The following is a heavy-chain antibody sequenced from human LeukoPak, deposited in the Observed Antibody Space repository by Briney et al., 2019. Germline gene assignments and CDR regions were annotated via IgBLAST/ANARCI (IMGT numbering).Heavy chain of an antibody. CDR1: GFTFSSYG. D-gene: IGHD3-22*01. CDR2: ISYDGSNK. V-gene: IGHV3-30*18. Sequence: GGSLRLSCAASGFTFSSYGMHWVRQAPGKGLEWVAGISYDGSNKYYEDSVKGRFTISRDNSKNTLHLQMNSLRAEDTAVYYCAKLHYYDSSGYYSPFDHWGQGTLVTVSS. J-gene: IGHJ4*02. CDR3: AKLHYYDSSGYYSPFDH.